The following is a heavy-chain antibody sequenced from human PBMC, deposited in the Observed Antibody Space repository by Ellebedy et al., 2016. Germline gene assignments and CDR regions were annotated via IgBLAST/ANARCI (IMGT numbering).Heavy chain of an antibody. CDR1: GYSFTSYW. V-gene: IGHV5-51*01. CDR2: IYPGDSDT. CDR3: ARHGQEDPPWYQLLPYNWFDP. D-gene: IGHD2-2*01. J-gene: IGHJ5*02. Sequence: GESLKISXKGSGYSFTSYWLGWVRQMPGKGLEWMGIIYPGDSDTRYSPSFQGQVTISADKSISTAYLQWSSLKASDTAMYYCARHGQEDPPWYQLLPYNWFDPWGQGTLVTVSS.